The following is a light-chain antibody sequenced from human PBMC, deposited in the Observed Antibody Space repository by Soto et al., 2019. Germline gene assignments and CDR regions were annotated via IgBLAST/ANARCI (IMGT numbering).Light chain of an antibody. CDR2: DAS. CDR3: QQYENLPT. Sequence: DIQITQSACSLSSSGVERFAVACQASQNINNYLNWYQQKPGRAPKLLIYDASNLEAGVPSRFRGSGSGTDFTFTISRLQPEDIATYYCQQYENLPTFGQGTRLEIK. J-gene: IGKJ5*01. CDR1: QNINNY. V-gene: IGKV1-33*01.